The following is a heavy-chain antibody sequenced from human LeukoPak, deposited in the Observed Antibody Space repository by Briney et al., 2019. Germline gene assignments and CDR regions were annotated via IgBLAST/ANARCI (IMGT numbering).Heavy chain of an antibody. Sequence: GESLRISCKGSGYSFTSYWISWVRQMPGKGLEWMGRIDPSDSYTNYSPSFQGHVTISADKSISTAYLQWSSLKASDTAMYYCALGGSGYGPSNWFDPWGQGTLVTVSS. V-gene: IGHV5-10-1*01. J-gene: IGHJ5*02. D-gene: IGHD6-25*01. CDR1: GYSFTSYW. CDR2: IDPSDSYT. CDR3: ALGGSGYGPSNWFDP.